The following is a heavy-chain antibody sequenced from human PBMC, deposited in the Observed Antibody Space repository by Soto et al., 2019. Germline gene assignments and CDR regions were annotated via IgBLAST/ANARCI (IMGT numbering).Heavy chain of an antibody. D-gene: IGHD5-12*01. J-gene: IGHJ3*02. CDR3: AKDQWLRLLGAFAI. CDR1: GFTFSSYA. Sequence: GGSLRLSCAASGFTFSSYAMSWVRQAPGKGLEWVSAISGSGGSTYYADSVKGRFTISRDNSKSTLDLQINSLRAEDTAVYYCAKDQWLRLLGAFAIGDQETMVTVSS. V-gene: IGHV3-23*01. CDR2: ISGSGGST.